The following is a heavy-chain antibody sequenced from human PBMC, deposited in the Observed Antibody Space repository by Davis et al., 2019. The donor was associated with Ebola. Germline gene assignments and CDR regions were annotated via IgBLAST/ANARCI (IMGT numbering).Heavy chain of an antibody. D-gene: IGHD6-19*01. CDR2: IYYSGST. J-gene: IGHJ4*02. CDR3: ARPDVQWLDIGY. CDR1: GGSISSSSHY. Sequence: MPSETLSLTCTVSGGSISSSSHYWGWIRQPPGKGLEWIGNIYYSGSTYYNPSLKSRVAMSVDTSKNQFSLKLSSVTAADTAVYYCARPDVQWLDIGYWGQGTLVTVSS. V-gene: IGHV4-39*07.